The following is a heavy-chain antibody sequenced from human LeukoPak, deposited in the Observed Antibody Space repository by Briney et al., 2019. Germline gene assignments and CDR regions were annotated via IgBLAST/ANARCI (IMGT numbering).Heavy chain of an antibody. Sequence: SDTLSLTCTVSGGSISSYYWSWIRQPAGKGLEWIGRIYTSGSTNYNPSLKSRVTMSVDTAKNQFSLTLSSVTAADTAVYYCARISSTKQNWFDPWGQGTLVTVSS. CDR2: IYTSGST. CDR3: ARISSTKQNWFDP. J-gene: IGHJ5*02. D-gene: IGHD2-2*01. CDR1: GGSISSYY. V-gene: IGHV4-4*07.